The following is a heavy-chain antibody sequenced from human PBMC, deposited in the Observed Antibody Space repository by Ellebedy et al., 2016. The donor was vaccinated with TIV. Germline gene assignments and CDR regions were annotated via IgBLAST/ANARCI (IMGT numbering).Heavy chain of an antibody. V-gene: IGHV4-4*07. D-gene: IGHD1-1*01. CDR3: GRVHCSITTCDYYYMDV. CDR2: IFTSGSF. CDR1: GGSVSRYF. J-gene: IGHJ6*03. Sequence: SETLSLTXTVSGGSVSRYFWSWIRQPAGKGLEWIGRIFTSGSFNYNPSLMSRVTMSVVTSKNQISLRLNSVTTADTAVYYCGRVHCSITTCDYYYMDVWGKGTTVTVSS.